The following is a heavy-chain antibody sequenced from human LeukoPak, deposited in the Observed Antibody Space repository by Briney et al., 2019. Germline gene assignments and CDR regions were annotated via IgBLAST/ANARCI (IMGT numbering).Heavy chain of an antibody. V-gene: IGHV4-59*08. CDR2: IHYSGTT. Sequence: PSETLSLTCTVSGGSISTYYWSWIRQPPGKGLEWIGYIHYSGTTNYNPSLKNRVTISLDTSKNQFSLNLGSVTAADTAVYFCARMGGYSGYATHWGRGTLVTVSS. CDR1: GGSISTYY. D-gene: IGHD5-12*01. J-gene: IGHJ4*02. CDR3: ARMGGYSGYATH.